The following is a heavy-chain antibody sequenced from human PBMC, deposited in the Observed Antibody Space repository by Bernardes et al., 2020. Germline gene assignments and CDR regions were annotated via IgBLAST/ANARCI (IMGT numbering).Heavy chain of an antibody. J-gene: IGHJ5*02. CDR3: ARVRSIGFDP. CDR2: MNPNSGNT. Sequence: ASVKDSCKASGYTFTSYDINWVRQATGQGLEWMGWMNPNSGNTGYVQKFQGRVTMTRNTSISTAYMELSSLRSEDTAVYYCARVRSIGFDPWGQGTLVTVSS. V-gene: IGHV1-8*01. CDR1: GYTFTSYD.